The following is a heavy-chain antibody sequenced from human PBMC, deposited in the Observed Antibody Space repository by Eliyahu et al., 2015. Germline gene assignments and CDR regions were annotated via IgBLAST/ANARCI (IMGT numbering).Heavy chain of an antibody. J-gene: IGHJ4*02. CDR3: ARSLPQPGAIG. V-gene: IGHV3-49*03. CDR2: IRSKRFGGTT. CDR1: GFKFADYA. Sequence: EVQLVQSGXGLAQPGQSLRLSCTAFGFKFADYAMTWFRQAPGKGLEWVGFIRSKRFGGTTQYAASVKDRFTISREDSKTTAYLQMKSLRTEDTAVYFCARSLPQPGAIGWGQGTLVRVSS. D-gene: IGHD2-21*01.